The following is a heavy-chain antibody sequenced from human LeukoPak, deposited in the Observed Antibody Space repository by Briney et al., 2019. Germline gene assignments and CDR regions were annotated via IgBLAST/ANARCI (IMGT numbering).Heavy chain of an antibody. CDR3: ARVAAKTVDY. V-gene: IGHV4-59*01. Sequence: SETLSLTCTVSGGSISSYYWSWIRQPPGKGLEWIGYIYYSGSTNYNPSLKSRVTISVDTSKNQFSLKLSSVTAADTAVYYCARVAAKTVDYWGQGTLVTVSS. CDR2: IYYSGST. J-gene: IGHJ4*02. CDR1: GGSISSYY. D-gene: IGHD2-15*01.